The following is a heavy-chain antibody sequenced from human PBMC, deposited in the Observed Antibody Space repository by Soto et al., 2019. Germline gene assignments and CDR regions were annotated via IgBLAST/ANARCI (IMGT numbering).Heavy chain of an antibody. J-gene: IGHJ4*02. Sequence: EVQLLESGGGLVQSGGSLSLSCAASGFTFSSYAMSWVRQAPGKGLEWGSAVTSSGGNTYYAASVKGRFTISRDNSKNTLDLQMNSLRAEDTAVYYSAEVIPGADDYWGQGTLVTVSS. CDR1: GFTFSSYA. V-gene: IGHV3-23*01. CDR2: VTSSGGNT. CDR3: AEVIPGADDY. D-gene: IGHD2-2*01.